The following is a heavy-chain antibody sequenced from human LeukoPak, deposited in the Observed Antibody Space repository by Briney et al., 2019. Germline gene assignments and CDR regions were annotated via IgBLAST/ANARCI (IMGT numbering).Heavy chain of an antibody. CDR1: GYTFTGYY. D-gene: IGHD3-3*01. CDR2: IIPILGIA. J-gene: IGHJ5*02. Sequence: ASVKVSCKASGYTFTGYYMHWVRQAPGQGLEWMGRIIPILGIANYAQKFQGRVTITADKSTSTAYMELSSLRSEDTAVYYCARDHITIFGVVIGGPNWFDPWGQGTLVTVSS. CDR3: ARDHITIFGVVIGGPNWFDP. V-gene: IGHV1-69*04.